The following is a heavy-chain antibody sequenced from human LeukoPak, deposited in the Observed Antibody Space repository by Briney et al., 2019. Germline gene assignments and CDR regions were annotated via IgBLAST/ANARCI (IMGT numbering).Heavy chain of an antibody. J-gene: IGHJ5*02. CDR1: GFTFSSYG. D-gene: IGHD3-3*01. V-gene: IGHV3-30*03. CDR2: ISYDGSNK. CDR3: ARGVAILNWFDP. Sequence: PGGSLRLSCAASGFTFSSYGMHWVRQAPGKGLEWVAVISYDGSNKYYADSVKGRFTISRDNSKETLNLQMNSLRAEDTAIYYCARGVAILNWFDPWGQGTLVTVTS.